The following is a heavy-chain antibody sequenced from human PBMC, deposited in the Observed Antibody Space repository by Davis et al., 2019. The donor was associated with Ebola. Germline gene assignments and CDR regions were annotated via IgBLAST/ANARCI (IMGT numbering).Heavy chain of an antibody. D-gene: IGHD5-12*01. CDR3: AGNSGVYYYGMDV. CDR2: IYSGGST. Sequence: GESLKISCAASGFTFSSYSMNWVRQAPGKGLEWVSVIYSGGSTYYADSVKGRFTISRHNSKNTLYLQMNSLRAEDTAVYYCAGNSGVYYYGMDVWGQGTTVTVSS. J-gene: IGHJ6*02. CDR1: GFTFSSYS. V-gene: IGHV3-53*04.